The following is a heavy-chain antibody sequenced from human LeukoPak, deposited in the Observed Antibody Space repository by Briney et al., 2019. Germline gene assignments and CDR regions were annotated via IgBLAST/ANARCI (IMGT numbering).Heavy chain of an antibody. CDR2: ISGSGGST. Sequence: PGGSLRLSCSASGFTFSSYGMHWVRQAPGKGLEWVSAISGSGGSTYYADSVKGRFTISRDNSKNTLYLQMNSLRAEDTAVYYCAKEGQWLRISYWGQGTLVTVSS. J-gene: IGHJ4*02. CDR1: GFTFSSYG. D-gene: IGHD6-19*01. CDR3: AKEGQWLRISY. V-gene: IGHV3-23*01.